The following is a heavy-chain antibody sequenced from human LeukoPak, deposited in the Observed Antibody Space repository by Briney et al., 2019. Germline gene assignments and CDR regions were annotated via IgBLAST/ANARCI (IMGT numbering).Heavy chain of an antibody. CDR2: IRYDGSNK. CDR1: GFSFRSYG. J-gene: IGHJ6*03. D-gene: IGHD6-6*01. V-gene: IGHV3-30*02. CDR3: AKEAKGSSYYYYYYYMDV. Sequence: GGSLSLSCAASGFSFRSYGMHWVRQAPGKGLEWVAFIRYDGSNKYYADSVKGRFTISRDNSKNTLYLQMNSLRAEDTAVYYCAKEAKGSSYYYYYYYMDVWGKGTTVTVSS.